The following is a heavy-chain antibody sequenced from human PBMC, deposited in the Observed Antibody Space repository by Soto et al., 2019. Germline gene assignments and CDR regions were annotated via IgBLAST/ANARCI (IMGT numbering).Heavy chain of an antibody. CDR2: IIPILGIA. CDR1: GGTFSSYT. D-gene: IGHD3-22*01. J-gene: IGHJ4*02. V-gene: IGHV1-69*08. Sequence: QVQLVQSGAEVKKPGSSVKVSCKASGGTFSSYTISWVRQAPGQGLEWMGRIIPILGIANYAQKFQGRVTITADKSTSTAYMELSSLRSEDTAVYYCAREWKYYDSSGYYDPFDYWGQGTLVTVSS. CDR3: AREWKYYDSSGYYDPFDY.